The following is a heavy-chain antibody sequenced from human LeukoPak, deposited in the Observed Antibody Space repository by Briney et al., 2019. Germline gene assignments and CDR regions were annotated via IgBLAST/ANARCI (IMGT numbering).Heavy chain of an antibody. CDR3: ARSTNSRPYYYGSGNYFDY. Sequence: SVKVSCKASGGTFSSYAISWVRQAPGQGLEWMGGIIPIFGTANYAQKFQGRVTITADESASTAYMELSSLRSEDTAVYYRARSTNSRPYYYGSGNYFDYWGQGTLVTVSS. D-gene: IGHD3-10*01. CDR2: IIPIFGTA. J-gene: IGHJ4*02. V-gene: IGHV1-69*13. CDR1: GGTFSSYA.